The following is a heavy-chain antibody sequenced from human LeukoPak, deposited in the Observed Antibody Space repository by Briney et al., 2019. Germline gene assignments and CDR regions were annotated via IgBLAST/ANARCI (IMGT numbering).Heavy chain of an antibody. CDR1: GGSFSGYY. CDR2: IYHSGST. CDR3: ASITMVRGLYYFDY. Sequence: PSETLSLTCAVYGGSFSGYYWSWIRQPPGKGLEWIGYIYHSGSTYYNPSLKSRVTISVDRSKNQFSLKLSSVTAADTAVYYCASITMVRGLYYFDYWGQGTLVTVSS. J-gene: IGHJ4*02. D-gene: IGHD3-10*01. V-gene: IGHV4-34*01.